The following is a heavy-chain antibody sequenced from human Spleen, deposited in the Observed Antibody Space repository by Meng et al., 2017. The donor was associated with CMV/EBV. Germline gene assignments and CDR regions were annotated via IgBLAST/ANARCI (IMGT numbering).Heavy chain of an antibody. J-gene: IGHJ4*02. Sequence: ASGVTFTTYDINWGRQATGQGLEGMGWMNPNRGNPGYAPKFQGRVTMTRNTSISTAYMELSSLRSEDTAVYYCARGLGDSSHFDYWGQGTLVTVSS. CDR3: ARGLGDSSHFDY. V-gene: IGHV1-8*01. CDR1: GVTFTTYD. D-gene: IGHD6-19*01. CDR2: MNPNRGNP.